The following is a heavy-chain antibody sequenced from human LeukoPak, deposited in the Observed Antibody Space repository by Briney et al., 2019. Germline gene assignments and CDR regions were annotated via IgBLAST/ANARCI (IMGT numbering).Heavy chain of an antibody. D-gene: IGHD4-17*01. Sequence: PSQTLSLTCTVSGGSISSGDYYWSWIRQPPGKGLEWIGYIYYSGSTYYNPSLRSRVTISVDTSNNQFSLRLSSVTAADTAVYYCARGGGDYFLDPWGQGTLVTVSS. CDR3: ARGGGDYFLDP. CDR2: IYYSGST. V-gene: IGHV4-30-4*08. CDR1: GGSISSGDYY. J-gene: IGHJ5*02.